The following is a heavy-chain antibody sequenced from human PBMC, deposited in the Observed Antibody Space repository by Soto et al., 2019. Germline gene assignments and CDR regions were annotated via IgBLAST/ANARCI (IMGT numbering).Heavy chain of an antibody. J-gene: IGHJ3*02. CDR2: MSHSGGT. V-gene: IGHV4-34*01. D-gene: IGHD1-1*01. Sequence: QVQRQQWGAGLLKPSETLSLTCAVYGGSVHSGNYYWGWIRQPPGKGLEWIGEMSHSGGTHFNPSLKSRVTISVDTSKNQFSLKMSSVTAADTALYYCARVERGTATTVVAAFDIWGPGTLVTVSS. CDR1: GGSVHSGNYY. CDR3: ARVERGTATTVVAAFDI.